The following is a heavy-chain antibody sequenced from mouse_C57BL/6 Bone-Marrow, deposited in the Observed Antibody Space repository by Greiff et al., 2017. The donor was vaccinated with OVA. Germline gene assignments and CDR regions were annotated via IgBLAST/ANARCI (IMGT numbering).Heavy chain of an antibody. J-gene: IGHJ3*01. CDR1: GYTFTTYP. V-gene: IGHV1-47*01. D-gene: IGHD2-4*01. CDR3: ARPGDYGGDWFAY. CDR2: FHPYNDDT. Sequence: VQLLQSGAELVKPGASVKLSCKASGYTFTTYPIEWMKQNHGKSLEWIGNFHPYNDDTKYNEKFKGKATLTVEKSSSTVYLELSRLTSDDSAVYYGARPGDYGGDWFAYWGQGTLVTVSA.